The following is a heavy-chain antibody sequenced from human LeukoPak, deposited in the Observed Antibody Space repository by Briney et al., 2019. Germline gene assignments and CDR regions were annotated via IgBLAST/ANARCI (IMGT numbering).Heavy chain of an antibody. V-gene: IGHV1-2*06. Sequence: ASVKVSCKASGYTFTGYYLHWVRQAPGQGLEWMGRINPNSGGTNYAQKFQGRVTMTRDTSIGTAYMELSRLRSDDTAVYYCARESMGHDFWSGYYQERSDYWGQGTLVTVSS. J-gene: IGHJ4*02. CDR3: ARESMGHDFWSGYYQERSDY. D-gene: IGHD3-3*01. CDR1: GYTFTGYY. CDR2: INPNSGGT.